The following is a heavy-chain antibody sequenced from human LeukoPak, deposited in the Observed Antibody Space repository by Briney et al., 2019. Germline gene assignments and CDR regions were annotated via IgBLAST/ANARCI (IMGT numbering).Heavy chain of an antibody. CDR1: GGSISSSNW. CDR2: IYHSGST. J-gene: IGHJ4*02. D-gene: IGHD5-18*01. V-gene: IGHV4-4*02. CDR3: AREVPGDSYNDY. Sequence: SGTLSLTCAVSGGSISSSNWWTWVRQPPGKGLEWIGEIYHSGSTNYNPSLKSRVTISVDTSKNQFSLKLSSVTAADTAVYYCAREVPGDSYNDYWGQGTLVTVSS.